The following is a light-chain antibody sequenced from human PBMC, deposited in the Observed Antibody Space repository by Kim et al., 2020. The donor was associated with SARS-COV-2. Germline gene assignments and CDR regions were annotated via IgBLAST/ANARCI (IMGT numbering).Light chain of an antibody. V-gene: IGLV1-51*01. Sequence: GQKVTISCAGSSADIGNNYISWYQQDPGTAPKLLIYDVYKRPSGIPDRFSGSKSGTSATLGITGLQTGDEADYYCGTWDGRLSAWVFGGGTQLTVL. J-gene: IGLJ3*02. CDR1: SADIGNNY. CDR2: DVY. CDR3: GTWDGRLSAWV.